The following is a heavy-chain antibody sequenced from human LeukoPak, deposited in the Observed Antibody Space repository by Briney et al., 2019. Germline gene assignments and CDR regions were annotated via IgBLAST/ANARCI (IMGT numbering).Heavy chain of an antibody. V-gene: IGHV4-59*11. CDR2: IYYSGST. CDR3: AGGERGYGYGLSFPYYYMDV. D-gene: IGHD5-18*01. J-gene: IGHJ6*03. CDR1: GGSISSHY. Sequence: SETLSLTCTVSGGSISSHYWSWIRQPPGKGLEWIGYIYYSGSTNYNPSLKSRVTISVDTSKNQFSLKLSSVTAADTAVYYCAGGERGYGYGLSFPYYYMDVWGKGTTVTVSS.